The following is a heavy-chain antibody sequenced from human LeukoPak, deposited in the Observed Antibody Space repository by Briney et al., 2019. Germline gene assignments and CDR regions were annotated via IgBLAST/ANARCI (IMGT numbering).Heavy chain of an antibody. CDR2: IYPGDSDT. D-gene: IGHD4-17*01. CDR1: GYSFTSYW. CDR3: ARPRAYGDYQSRLYYFDY. V-gene: IGHV5-51*01. J-gene: IGHJ4*02. Sequence: GESLKISCKGSGYSFTSYWIGWVRQMPGKGLEWMGIIYPGDSDTRYSPSFQGQVTISADKSISTAYLQWSSLRASDTAMYYCARPRAYGDYQSRLYYFDYWGQGTLVTVSS.